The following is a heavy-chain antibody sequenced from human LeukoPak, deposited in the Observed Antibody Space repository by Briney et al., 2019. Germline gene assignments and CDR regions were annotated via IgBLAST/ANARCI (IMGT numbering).Heavy chain of an antibody. Sequence: SETLSLTCTVSGGSISHYYWSWIRQSPGKGLEWIGYIYYSGTTNYNPSLKSRVTISVDTSRNQFSLQLRSVTAADTAVYYCAREDPQTTVPEGMDVWGQGTTVIVSS. J-gene: IGHJ6*02. D-gene: IGHD4-17*01. V-gene: IGHV4-59*01. CDR2: IYYSGTT. CDR1: GGSISHYY. CDR3: AREDPQTTVPEGMDV.